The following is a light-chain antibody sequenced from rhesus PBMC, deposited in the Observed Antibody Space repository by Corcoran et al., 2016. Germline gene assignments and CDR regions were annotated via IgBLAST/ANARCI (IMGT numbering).Light chain of an antibody. CDR3: QHSYGTPYS. Sequence: DIQMTQSPSSLSASVGDRVTITCRASENVNNYLHWYQQKPGKAPKLLIDAASTLQSGVPSRFSGSGSGTDYTFTISSLQPEDVATYYCQHSYGTPYSFGQGTKVEIK. CDR1: ENVNNY. CDR2: AAS. J-gene: IGKJ2*01. V-gene: IGKV1-74*01.